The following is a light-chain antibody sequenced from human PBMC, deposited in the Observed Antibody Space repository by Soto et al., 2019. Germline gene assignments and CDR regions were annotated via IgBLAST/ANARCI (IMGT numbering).Light chain of an antibody. CDR2: EVT. J-gene: IGLJ3*02. Sequence: QSALTQPASVSGSPGQSITISCTGTSSEVDGYHSVSWYQQHPGKAPKLMVYEVTNRPSGVSNRFSGSKSGNTASLTVSGLQAEDEADYYCSSYTSSTTPWVFGGGTKLTVL. V-gene: IGLV2-14*01. CDR3: SSYTSSTTPWV. CDR1: SSEVDGYHS.